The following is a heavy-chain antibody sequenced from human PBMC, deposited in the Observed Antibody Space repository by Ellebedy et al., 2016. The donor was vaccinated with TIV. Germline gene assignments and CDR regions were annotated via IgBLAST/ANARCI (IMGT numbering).Heavy chain of an antibody. J-gene: IGHJ4*02. CDR3: ARGSSSPDY. V-gene: IGHV3-7*03. D-gene: IGHD6-13*01. CDR1: GFTFGNYW. CDR2: IKQDGSEK. Sequence: GESLKISCAASGFTFGNYWMNWVRQAPGKGLEWVANIKQDGSEKYYVDSVKGRFTISRDNAKNSLYLQMNSLRAEDTAVFYCARGSSSPDYWGQGTLVTVSS.